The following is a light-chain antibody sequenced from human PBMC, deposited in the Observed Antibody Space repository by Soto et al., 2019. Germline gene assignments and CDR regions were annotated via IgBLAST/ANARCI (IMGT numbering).Light chain of an antibody. V-gene: IGKV3-20*01. CDR2: AAS. CDR3: HQYGSSPNT. CDR1: QSVIGSY. Sequence: EIVLTQSPDTLSLSPGERATLSCRASQSVIGSYLAWYQQKPGQAPRLLIYAASSRAPGIPDRFSGSGSGTDFTLTISKQEPEDFVLYYCHQYGSSPNTFGQRTKLEIK. J-gene: IGKJ2*01.